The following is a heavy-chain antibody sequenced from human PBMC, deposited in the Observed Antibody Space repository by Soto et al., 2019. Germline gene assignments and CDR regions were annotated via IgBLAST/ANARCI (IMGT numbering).Heavy chain of an antibody. V-gene: IGHV1-8*01. CDR3: ARVDCSGGSCYSLIDY. CDR1: GYTFTSYD. CDR2: MNPNSGNT. J-gene: IGHJ4*02. D-gene: IGHD2-15*01. Sequence: QVQLVQSGAEVKKPGASVKVSCKASGYTFTSYDINWVRQATGQGLEWMGWMNPNSGNTGYAQKFQGRVTMTRNTXXXXXXXXXXXXXXXXXAVYYCARVDCSGGSCYSLIDYWGQGTLVTVSS.